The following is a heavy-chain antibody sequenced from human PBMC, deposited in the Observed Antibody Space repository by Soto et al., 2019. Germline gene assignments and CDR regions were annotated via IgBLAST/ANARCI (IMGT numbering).Heavy chain of an antibody. Sequence: SVKVSCKASGGTFSSYAISWVRQAPGQGLEWMGGIIPIFGTANYAQKFQGRVTITADESTSTAYMELSSLRSEDTAVYYCARTVGANRGRNWFDPWGQGTLVTVSS. CDR1: GGTFSSYA. CDR3: ARTVGANRGRNWFDP. D-gene: IGHD1-26*01. V-gene: IGHV1-69*13. J-gene: IGHJ5*02. CDR2: IIPIFGTA.